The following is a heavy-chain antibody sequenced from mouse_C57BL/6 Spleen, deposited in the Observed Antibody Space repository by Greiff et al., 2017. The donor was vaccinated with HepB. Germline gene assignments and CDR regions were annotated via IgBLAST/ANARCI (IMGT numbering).Heavy chain of an antibody. CDR2: INPSSGYT. CDR3: ACYDYEYFDY. V-gene: IGHV1-4*01. D-gene: IGHD2-4*01. CDR1: GYTFTSYT. Sequence: VQVVESGAELARPGASVKMSCKASGYTFTSYTMHWVKQRPGQGLEWIGNINPSSGYTKYNQKFKDKATLTADKSSSTAYMKLSSLTSEDSAVYYCACYDYEYFDYWGQGTTLTVSS. J-gene: IGHJ2*01.